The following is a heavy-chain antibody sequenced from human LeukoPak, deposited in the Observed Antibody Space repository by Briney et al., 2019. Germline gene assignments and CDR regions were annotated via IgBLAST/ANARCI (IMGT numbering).Heavy chain of an antibody. J-gene: IGHJ1*01. D-gene: IGHD4-11*01. V-gene: IGHV3-33*01. CDR2: IWYDGSNK. CDR1: GFTFSNYG. Sequence: PGGSLRLSCAASGFTFSNYGMHWVRQAPGKGLEWVAVIWYDGSNKYCADSVKGRFSISKDISKNTLSLQMNSLRAEDTAVYSCATGGNFYYSHWGQGTLVTVSS. CDR3: ATGGNFYYSH.